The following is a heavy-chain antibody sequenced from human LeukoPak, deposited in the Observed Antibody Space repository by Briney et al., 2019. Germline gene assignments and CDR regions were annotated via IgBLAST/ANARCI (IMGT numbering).Heavy chain of an antibody. CDR2: INPSGGST. J-gene: IGHJ6*03. V-gene: IGHV1-46*01. D-gene: IGHD3-10*01. CDR1: GYTFTSYY. CDR3: AREFGTMVRGVNYYYMDV. Sequence: ASVKVSCKASGYTFTSYYMHWVRQAPGQGLEWMGIINPSGGSTSYAQKFQGRVTMTRDTSTSTVYMELSSLRSEDTAVYYCAREFGTMVRGVNYYYMDVWAKGPRSPSP.